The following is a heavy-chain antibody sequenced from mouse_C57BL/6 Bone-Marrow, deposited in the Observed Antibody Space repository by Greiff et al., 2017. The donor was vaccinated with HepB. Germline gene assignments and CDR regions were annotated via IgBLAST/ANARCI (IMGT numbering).Heavy chain of an antibody. CDR1: GFTFSDFY. V-gene: IGHV7-1*01. CDR3: ARDAYYSNYVFAY. Sequence: EVQGVESGGGLVQSGRSLRLSCATSGFTFSDFYMEWVRQAPGKGLEWIAASRNKANDYTTEYSASVKGRFIVSRDTSQSILYLQMNALRAEDTAIYYCARDAYYSNYVFAYWGQGTLVTVSA. CDR2: SRNKANDYTT. J-gene: IGHJ3*01. D-gene: IGHD2-5*01.